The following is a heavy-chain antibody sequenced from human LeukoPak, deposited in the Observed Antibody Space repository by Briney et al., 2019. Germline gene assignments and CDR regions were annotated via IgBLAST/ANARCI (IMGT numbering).Heavy chain of an antibody. CDR1: GAYFTNYY. V-gene: IGHV4-59*08. D-gene: IGHD4-11*01. CDR3: ARVARHDYTYYPGGNYFDY. J-gene: IGHJ4*02. Sequence: SETLSLTCTVSGAYFTNYYWSFIRQPPGKGLEWIGFSSYNGNTNYNPSLKSRVTISVDTSKNQFYLKLSSVTAADTAVYYCARVARHDYTYYPGGNYFDYWGQGTLVTVSS. CDR2: SSYNGNT.